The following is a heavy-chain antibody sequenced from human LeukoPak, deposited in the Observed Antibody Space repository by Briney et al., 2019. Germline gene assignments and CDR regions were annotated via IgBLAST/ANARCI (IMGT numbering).Heavy chain of an antibody. CDR1: GFTFSSYA. Sequence: GGSLRLSCAASGFTFSSYAMHWVRQAPGKGLEWVAVISYDGSNEYYADSVKGRFTISRDNSKNTLYLQMNSLRAEDTAVYYCARDPRRTPGFRIVAAGTGDYWGQGTLVTVSS. D-gene: IGHD6-13*01. CDR3: ARDPRRTPGFRIVAAGTGDY. CDR2: ISYDGSNE. V-gene: IGHV3-30-3*01. J-gene: IGHJ4*02.